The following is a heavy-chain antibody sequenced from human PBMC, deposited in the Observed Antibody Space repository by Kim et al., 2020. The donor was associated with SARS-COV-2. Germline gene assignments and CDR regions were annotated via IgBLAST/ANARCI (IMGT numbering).Heavy chain of an antibody. CDR2: RST. V-gene: IGHV4-31*02. CDR3: ARDASGSFDY. J-gene: IGHJ4*02. D-gene: IGHD3-22*01. Sequence: RSTYYHPSRKSRVTISVDTSKNQFSLKLSSVTAADTAVYYCARDASGSFDYWGQGTLVTVSS.